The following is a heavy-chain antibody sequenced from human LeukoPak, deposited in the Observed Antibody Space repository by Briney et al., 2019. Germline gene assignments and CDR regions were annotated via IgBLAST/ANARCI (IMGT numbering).Heavy chain of an antibody. D-gene: IGHD1-26*01. CDR3: ARDSGSYTGLDY. J-gene: IGHJ4*02. CDR1: GFTFSSYA. V-gene: IGHV3-30-3*01. Sequence: GGSLRLSCAASGFTFSSYAMHWVREAPGKGLGWVAVISYDGSNKYYADSVKGRFTISRDNSKNTLYLQMNSLRAEDTAVYYCARDSGSYTGLDYWGQGTLVTVS. CDR2: ISYDGSNK.